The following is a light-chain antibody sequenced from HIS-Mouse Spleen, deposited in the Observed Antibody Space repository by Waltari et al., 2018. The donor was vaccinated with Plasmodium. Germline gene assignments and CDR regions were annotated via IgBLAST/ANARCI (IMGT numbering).Light chain of an antibody. J-gene: IGLJ3*02. CDR1: SSHIGSNY. CDR3: AAWDDSLSGRV. CDR2: RNN. Sequence: QSVLTQPPSASGTPGQRVTISCSGSSSHIGSNYVYWYQQLPGTAPKPLIYRNNPRPSGVPDRLSGSKSGTSASLAISWLRSEDEADYYCAAWDDSLSGRVFGGGTKLTVL. V-gene: IGLV1-47*01.